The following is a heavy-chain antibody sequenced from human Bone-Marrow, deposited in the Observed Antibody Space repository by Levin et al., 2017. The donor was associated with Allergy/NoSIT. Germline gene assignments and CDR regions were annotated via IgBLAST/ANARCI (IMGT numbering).Heavy chain of an antibody. CDR1: GFTFSSYD. J-gene: IGHJ6*02. Sequence: SGGSPRLSCAASGFTFSSYDMHWVRQASGKGLEWVSAIGSAGDTYYPGSVKGRFTISRENAKNSLYLQMNSLRAGDTAVYYCARARRDVAAAGTYYYYGMDVWGQGTTVTVSS. CDR2: IGSAGDT. CDR3: ARARRDVAAAGTYYYYGMDV. V-gene: IGHV3-13*01. D-gene: IGHD6-13*01.